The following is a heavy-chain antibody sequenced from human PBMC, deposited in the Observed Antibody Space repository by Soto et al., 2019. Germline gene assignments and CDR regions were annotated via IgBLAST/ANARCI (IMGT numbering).Heavy chain of an antibody. J-gene: IGHJ5*02. CDR1: GDSVTRGSFS. CDR2: IYHNGVS. CDR3: ARDDTGRSEGWLDP. Sequence: SETLSFTCAVSGDSVTRGSFSWTWIRQPPGKGLEWIGYIYHNGVSYYNPSLQSRVRMSLDKSNNRFSLRLNSVTAADTAIYYCARDDTGRSEGWLDPWGQGTLVTVSS. V-gene: IGHV4-30-2*01. D-gene: IGHD5-18*01.